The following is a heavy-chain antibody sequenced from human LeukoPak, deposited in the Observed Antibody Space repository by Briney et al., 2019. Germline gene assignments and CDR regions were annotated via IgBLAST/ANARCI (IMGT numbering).Heavy chain of an antibody. J-gene: IGHJ5*02. CDR2: ISYDGSNK. CDR3: AKNSGSYSDWFDP. V-gene: IGHV3-30*18. D-gene: IGHD1-26*01. Sequence: GGSLRLSRAASGFTFSSYGMHWVRQAPGKGLEWVAVISYDGSNKYYADSVKGRFTISRDNSKNTLYLQMNSLRAEDTAVYYCAKNSGSYSDWFDPWGQGTLVTVSS. CDR1: GFTFSSYG.